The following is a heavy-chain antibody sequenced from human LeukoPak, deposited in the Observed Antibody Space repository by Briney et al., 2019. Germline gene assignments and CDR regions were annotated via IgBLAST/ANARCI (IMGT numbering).Heavy chain of an antibody. CDR1: GFTFSSYG. CDR3: TRERYFGDYPDY. V-gene: IGHV3-30*03. D-gene: IGHD4-17*01. Sequence: GGSLRLSCAASGFTFSSYGMHWVRQAPGKGLEWVAVISNDGRNKYYGDSVKGRFTISRDNSKNTLTLQMNSLRDEDTAVYYCTRERYFGDYPDYWGQGTLVTVSS. J-gene: IGHJ4*02. CDR2: ISNDGRNK.